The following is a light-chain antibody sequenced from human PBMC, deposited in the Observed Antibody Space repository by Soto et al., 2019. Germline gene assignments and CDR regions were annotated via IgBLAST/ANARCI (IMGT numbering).Light chain of an antibody. CDR2: EVS. J-gene: IGLJ1*01. V-gene: IGLV2-8*01. CDR3: SSYVSLNKLV. CDR1: SSDVGGYDY. Sequence: QSALTQPPSASGSPGQSVTISCTGTSSDVGGYDYVSWYQPHPGEAPKLMIYEVSKRPSGVPDLFSGSKSGNTASLTVSGLQAEDEADYYCSSYVSLNKLVFGTGAQLNGL.